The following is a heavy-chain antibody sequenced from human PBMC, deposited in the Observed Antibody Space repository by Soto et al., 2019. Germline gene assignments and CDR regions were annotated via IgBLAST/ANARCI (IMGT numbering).Heavy chain of an antibody. J-gene: IGHJ6*02. CDR2: ISYDGSNK. Sequence: GGSLRLSCAASGFTFSSYGMRWVRQAPGKGLEWVAVISYDGSNKYYADSVKGRFTISRDKSKNTLYLQMNSLRAEDTAVYYCAKTILTGARNYYYSGMDVWGQGTTVTVSS. D-gene: IGHD3-10*01. V-gene: IGHV3-30*18. CDR1: GFTFSSYG. CDR3: AKTILTGARNYYYSGMDV.